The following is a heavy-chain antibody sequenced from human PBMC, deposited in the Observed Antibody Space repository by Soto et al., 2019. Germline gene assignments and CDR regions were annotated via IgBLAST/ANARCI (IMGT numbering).Heavy chain of an antibody. CDR2: ISYDGSNK. CDR1: GFTFSSYG. Sequence: GGSLRLSCAASGFTFSSYGMHWVRQAPGKGLEWVAVISYDGSNKYYADSVKGRFTISRDNSKNTLYLQMNSLRAEDTAVYYCAKDRTNYYDPTYYFDYWGQGTLVTVSS. CDR3: AKDRTNYYDPTYYFDY. J-gene: IGHJ4*02. D-gene: IGHD3-22*01. V-gene: IGHV3-30*18.